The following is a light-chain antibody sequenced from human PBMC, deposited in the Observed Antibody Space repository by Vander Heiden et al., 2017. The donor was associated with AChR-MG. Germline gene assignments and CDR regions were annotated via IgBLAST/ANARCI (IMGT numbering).Light chain of an antibody. CDR3: SSYTSSSTPV. Sequence: QSALTQPASVSGSPGQSITISCTGPSSDVGGYNDVSWYQQHPGKAPKLLIYDVSKRPSGVSNRFSGSKSGNTASLTISGLQAKDEADYYCSSYTSSSTPVFGGGTKLTVL. J-gene: IGLJ3*02. CDR2: DVS. CDR1: SSDVGGYND. V-gene: IGLV2-14*01.